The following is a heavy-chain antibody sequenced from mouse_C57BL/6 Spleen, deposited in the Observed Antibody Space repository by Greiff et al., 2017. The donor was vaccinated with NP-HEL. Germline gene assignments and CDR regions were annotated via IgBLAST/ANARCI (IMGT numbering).Heavy chain of an antibody. Sequence: EVQLQESGGGLVKPGGSLKLSCAASGFTFSSYAMSWVRQTPEKRLEWVATISDGGSYTYYPDNVKGRFTISRDNAKNNLYLQMSHLKSEDTAMYYCAREGDIYYLVLGFAYWGQGTLVTVSA. J-gene: IGHJ3*01. CDR2: ISDGGSYT. V-gene: IGHV5-4*01. CDR1: GFTFSSYA. D-gene: IGHD2-1*01. CDR3: AREGDIYYLVLGFAY.